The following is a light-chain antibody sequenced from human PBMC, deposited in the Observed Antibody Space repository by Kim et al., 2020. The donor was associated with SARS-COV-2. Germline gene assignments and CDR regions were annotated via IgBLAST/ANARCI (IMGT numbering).Light chain of an antibody. V-gene: IGLV3-19*01. CDR1: SLSYYY. Sequence: ALGQTVRITCQGDSLSYYYASWYQQKPGQAPALVIYGKNSRPSGIPGRFSGSSSGNTASLTITGAQAEDEADYYCNSRDSSGNYWVFGGGTQLTVL. J-gene: IGLJ3*02. CDR3: NSRDSSGNYWV. CDR2: GKN.